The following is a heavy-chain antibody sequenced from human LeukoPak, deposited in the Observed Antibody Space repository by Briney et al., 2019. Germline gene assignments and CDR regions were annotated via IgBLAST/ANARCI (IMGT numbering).Heavy chain of an antibody. V-gene: IGHV4-39*01. CDR1: GGSLSSSSYY. D-gene: IGHD3-3*01. J-gene: IGHJ4*02. Sequence: SETLSLTCTVSGGSLSSSSYYWDWIRQPPGKGLEWIASIYYTGSIYYNPSLKTRVTISVDTSKNQFSLNVNSVTAADPAVYYCARHRRADFRPGGPIDYWGQGTLVTVSS. CDR3: ARHRRADFRPGGPIDY. CDR2: IYYTGSI.